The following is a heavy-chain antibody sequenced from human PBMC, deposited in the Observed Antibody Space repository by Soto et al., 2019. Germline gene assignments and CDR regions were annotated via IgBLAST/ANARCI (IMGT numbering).Heavy chain of an antibody. J-gene: IGHJ5*02. V-gene: IGHV3-7*01. CDR3: ARGGFSYGTGIEH. CDR2: KKQDGSEE. Sequence: GSLRLSCAASGFSISRYCMSWVRQAPGKGLEWVADKKQDGSEEYYVDSVKGRFTVSRDNAKNSVYLQLTSLRVEDTALYYCARGGFSYGTGIEHWGQGALVTVSS. CDR1: GFSISRYC. D-gene: IGHD5-18*01.